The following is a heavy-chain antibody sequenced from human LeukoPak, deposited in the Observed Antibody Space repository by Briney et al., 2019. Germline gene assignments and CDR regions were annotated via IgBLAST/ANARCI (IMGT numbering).Heavy chain of an antibody. D-gene: IGHD5-18*01. CDR1: GYTFTTSW. Sequence: GESLKISCQGFGYTFTTSWIGWVRQLPGKGLEWMGIINPGDSDTRYSPSFQGQVTISADKSITTAYLQWSSLKASDTAMYYCARHGGRGYRFDYDYWGQGILVTVSS. CDR2: INPGDSDT. CDR3: ARHGGRGYRFDYDY. V-gene: IGHV5-51*01. J-gene: IGHJ4*02.